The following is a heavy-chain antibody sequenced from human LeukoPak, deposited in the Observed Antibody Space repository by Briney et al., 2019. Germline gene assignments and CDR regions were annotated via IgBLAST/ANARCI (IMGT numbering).Heavy chain of an antibody. CDR1: EFTFSSYA. J-gene: IGHJ4*02. CDR2: ISDSGGST. V-gene: IGHV3-23*01. D-gene: IGHD6-13*01. CDR3: AKESSSWSYFDY. Sequence: GGSLRLSCAASEFTFSSYAMSWVRQAPGKGLEWVSAISDSGGSTYYADSLKGRFTISRDDSKNTLYLQMNSLRAEDTAVYYCAKESSSWSYFDYWGQGTLVTVSS.